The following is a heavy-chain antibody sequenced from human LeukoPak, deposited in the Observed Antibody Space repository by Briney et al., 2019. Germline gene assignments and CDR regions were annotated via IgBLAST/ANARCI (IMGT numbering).Heavy chain of an antibody. D-gene: IGHD3-9*01. Sequence: GASVKVSCKAYGYTFTTSGISFVRQAPGQGLEWVGRISAYNGYTNFTPKVQGRVTMTTDTSTTTAYMELWSLRSDDTAVYYCARDRGLLTGSYTSDFDYWGQGTLVTVSS. J-gene: IGHJ4*02. CDR1: GYTFTTSG. V-gene: IGHV1-18*01. CDR3: ARDRGLLTGSYTSDFDY. CDR2: ISAYNGYT.